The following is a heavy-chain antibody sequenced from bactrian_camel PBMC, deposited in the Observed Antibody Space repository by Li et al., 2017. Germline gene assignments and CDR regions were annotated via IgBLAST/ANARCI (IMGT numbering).Heavy chain of an antibody. CDR1: GFSFGTYF. CDR2: ISSSGGST. Sequence: HVQLVESGGGLVQPGGSLRLSCAASGFSFGTYFITWVRQAPGKGLEWVSLISSSGGSTLYADSVKGRFTISRDNAKNTINLELNSLKTEDTAKYFCAKGIQKCPGNYCRPEGQGTQVTVS. V-gene: IGHV3S1*01. J-gene: IGHJ4*01. D-gene: IGHD2*01.